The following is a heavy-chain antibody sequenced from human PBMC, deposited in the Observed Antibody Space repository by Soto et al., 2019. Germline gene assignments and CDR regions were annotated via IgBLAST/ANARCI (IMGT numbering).Heavy chain of an antibody. CDR2: ISAYNGNT. J-gene: IGHJ3*02. V-gene: IGHV1-18*01. CDR1: GYTFTSYG. CDR3: ARVGYILTGYYRTAFDI. D-gene: IGHD3-9*01. Sequence: ASVKISCRASGYTFTSYGISWVRQAPGQGLEWMGWISAYNGNTNYAQKLQGRVTMTTDTSTSTAYMELRSLRSDDTAVYYCARVGYILTGYYRTAFDILGQRTMVAV.